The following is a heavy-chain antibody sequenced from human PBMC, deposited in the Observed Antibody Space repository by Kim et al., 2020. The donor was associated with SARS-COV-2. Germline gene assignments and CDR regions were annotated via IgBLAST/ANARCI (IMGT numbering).Heavy chain of an antibody. V-gene: IGHV3-9*01. CDR2: ISWNSGTV. D-gene: IGHD3-10*01. CDR1: GFTFDNYA. CDR3: AKDIITKVERIQTNWFDP. J-gene: IGHJ5*02. Sequence: GGSLRLSCAASGFTFDNYAMHWVRQAPGKGLEWVSGISWNSGTVGYADSVKGRFTISRDNAKNSLYLQMNSLRAEDTALDYCAKDIITKVERIQTNWFDPWGQGPLVTVSS.